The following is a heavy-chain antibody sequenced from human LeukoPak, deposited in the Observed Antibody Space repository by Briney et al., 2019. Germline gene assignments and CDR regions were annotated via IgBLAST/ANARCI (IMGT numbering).Heavy chain of an antibody. J-gene: IGHJ6*02. Sequence: GRSLRLSCAASGFTFDNYAMHWVRQAPGKGLEWVSGISWNSGSIVYADSVKGRFTISRDNAKNSLYLQLNSLRAEDTALYYCAKSWVKQRPQTYYYYGMDVWGQGTTVTVSS. CDR2: ISWNSGSI. CDR1: GFTFDNYA. V-gene: IGHV3-9*01. D-gene: IGHD6-25*01. CDR3: AKSWVKQRPQTYYYYGMDV.